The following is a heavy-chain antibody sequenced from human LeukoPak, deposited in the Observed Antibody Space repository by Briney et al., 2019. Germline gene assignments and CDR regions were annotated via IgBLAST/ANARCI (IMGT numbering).Heavy chain of an antibody. CDR2: ISSSSSTI. Sequence: GGSLRLSCAASGFTFSSYSMNWVRQAPGKGLEWVSYISSSSSTIYYADSVKGRFTISRDNAKNSLYLQMNSLRAEDTAVYYCARDVYCSGGSCYYYGMDVWGQGTMVTVSS. CDR1: GFTFSSYS. CDR3: ARDVYCSGGSCYYYGMDV. J-gene: IGHJ6*02. D-gene: IGHD2-15*01. V-gene: IGHV3-48*01.